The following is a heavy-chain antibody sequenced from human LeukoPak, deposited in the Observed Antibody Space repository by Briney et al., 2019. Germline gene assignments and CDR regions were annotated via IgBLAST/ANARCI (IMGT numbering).Heavy chain of an antibody. CDR1: GFTFSSYS. J-gene: IGHJ4*02. D-gene: IGHD6-19*01. V-gene: IGHV3-48*04. Sequence: GGSLRLSCAASGFTFSSYSMNWVRQAPGKGLEWVSYISSSGSTIYYADSVKGRFTISRDNAKNSLYLQMNSLRAEDTAVYYCARLSKGSSGSLEYWGQGTLVTVSS. CDR2: ISSSGSTI. CDR3: ARLSKGSSGSLEY.